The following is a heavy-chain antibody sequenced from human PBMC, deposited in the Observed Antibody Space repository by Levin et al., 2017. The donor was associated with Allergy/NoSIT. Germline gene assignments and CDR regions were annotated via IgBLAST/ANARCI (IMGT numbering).Heavy chain of an antibody. CDR3: ARAANEYQMLGPSYYGMDV. Sequence: KSSETLSLTCTVSGGSITSTSNYWGWIRQPPGTGLEWIGSIYYRGSTNYNPSLKSRVTISEDTSKNQFSLKLNSVTAADTAVYYCARAANEYQMLGPSYYGMDVWGQGTTVTVSS. CDR1: GGSITSTSNY. V-gene: IGHV4-39*07. J-gene: IGHJ6*02. D-gene: IGHD2-2*01. CDR2: IYYRGST.